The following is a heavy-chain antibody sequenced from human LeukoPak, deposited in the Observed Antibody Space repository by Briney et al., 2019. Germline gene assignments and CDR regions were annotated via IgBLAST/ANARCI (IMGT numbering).Heavy chain of an antibody. V-gene: IGHV3-21*06. CDR3: ARALWSGPVYYGMDV. J-gene: IGHJ6*02. CDR1: GLTVSSYY. CDR2: ISSTSSYI. Sequence: GGSLRLSCAASGLTVSSYYMNWVRQAPGKGLEWVSSISSTSSYIYYADSVKGRFTISRDNAKNSLYLQMNSLRAEDTAVYYCARALWSGPVYYGMDVWGQGTTVTVSS. D-gene: IGHD3-10*01.